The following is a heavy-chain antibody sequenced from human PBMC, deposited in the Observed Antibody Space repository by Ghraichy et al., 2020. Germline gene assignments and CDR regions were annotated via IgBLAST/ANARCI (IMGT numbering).Heavy chain of an antibody. J-gene: IGHJ3*02. CDR1: GFTFSSYA. Sequence: GESLNISCAASGFTFSSYAMHWVRQAPGKGLEWVAVISYDGSNKYYADSVKGRFTISRDNSKNTLYLQMNSLRAEDTAVYYCARESVDSSGYMDAFDIWGQGTMVTVSS. V-gene: IGHV3-30-3*01. D-gene: IGHD3-22*01. CDR3: ARESVDSSGYMDAFDI. CDR2: ISYDGSNK.